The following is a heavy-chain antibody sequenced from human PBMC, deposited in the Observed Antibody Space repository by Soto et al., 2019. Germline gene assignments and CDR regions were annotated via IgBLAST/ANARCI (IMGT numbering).Heavy chain of an antibody. D-gene: IGHD5-18*01. V-gene: IGHV3-21*01. CDR2: ISSSSSYI. CDR3: ARVNGYRDYYYYYGMDV. J-gene: IGHJ6*02. Sequence: EVQLVESGGGLVKPGGSLRLSCAASGFTFSSYSMNWVRQAPGKGLEWVSSISSSSSYIYYADSVKGRFTISRDNAKNSLYLQMNSLRAEDTAVYYCARVNGYRDYYYYYGMDVWGQGTTVTVSS. CDR1: GFTFSSYS.